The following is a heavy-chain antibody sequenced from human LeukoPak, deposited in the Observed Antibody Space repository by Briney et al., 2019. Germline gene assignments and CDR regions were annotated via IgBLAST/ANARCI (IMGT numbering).Heavy chain of an antibody. D-gene: IGHD3-3*01. J-gene: IGHJ4*02. CDR3: ARDRTIFGVAAPSDY. Sequence: ASVKVSCKASGYTFTSYGISWVRQAPGQGLEWMGIINPSGGSTSYAQKFQGRVTMTRDTSTSTVYMELSSLRSEDTAVYYCARDRTIFGVAAPSDYWGQGTLVTVSS. CDR1: GYTFTSYG. V-gene: IGHV1-46*01. CDR2: INPSGGST.